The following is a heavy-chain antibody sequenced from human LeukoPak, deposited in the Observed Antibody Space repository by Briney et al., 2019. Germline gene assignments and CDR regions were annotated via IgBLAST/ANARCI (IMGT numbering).Heavy chain of an antibody. CDR3: ARARYCSSTSCYTWFDP. CDR1: GGSISSSSYY. CDR2: IYYSGST. D-gene: IGHD2-2*02. J-gene: IGHJ5*02. Sequence: SETLSLTCTVSGGSISSSSYYWGWIRQPPGKGLEWIGSIYYSGSTYYNPSLKSRVTISVDTSKNQFSLKLSSVTAADTAVYYCARARYCSSTSCYTWFDPWGQGTLVTVSS. V-gene: IGHV4-39*07.